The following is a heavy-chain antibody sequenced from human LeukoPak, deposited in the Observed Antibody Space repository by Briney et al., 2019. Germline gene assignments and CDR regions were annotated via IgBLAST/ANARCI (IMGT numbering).Heavy chain of an antibody. D-gene: IGHD3-10*01. J-gene: IGHJ4*02. Sequence: PGGSLRLFCAASGFTFSSYAMTWVRQAPGKGLEWVSGASGSGGATYYADSVKGRFTISRDNSKNTLYLQMNSLRAEDTAVYYCAKLGSYTPRDYFDYWGQGTLVTVSS. V-gene: IGHV3-23*01. CDR2: ASGSGGAT. CDR3: AKLGSYTPRDYFDY. CDR1: GFTFSSYA.